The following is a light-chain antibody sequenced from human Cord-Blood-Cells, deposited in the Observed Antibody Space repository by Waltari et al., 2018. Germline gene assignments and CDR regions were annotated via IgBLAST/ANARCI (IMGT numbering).Light chain of an antibody. Sequence: QSALTQPASVSGSPGQSITISCTGTSSDVGSYNLLSWYQQNPGKAPKLMIYEGSKRPSGVSNRFSGSKSGNTASLTISGLQAEDEADYYCCSYAGSSTWVFGGGTKLTVL. J-gene: IGLJ3*02. CDR3: CSYAGSSTWV. CDR2: EGS. V-gene: IGLV2-23*01. CDR1: SSDVGSYNL.